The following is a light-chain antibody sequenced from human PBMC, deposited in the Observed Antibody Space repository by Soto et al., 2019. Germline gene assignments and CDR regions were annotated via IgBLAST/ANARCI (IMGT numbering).Light chain of an antibody. Sequence: EVVLTQSPATLSLSPGERATLSCRASQSVSRHLAWYQQKPGQAPRLLIYDAYNRATGIPDRFSGSGSGTDFTLTISSLQSEDFAVYYCQQYNSWPPITFGQGHDWRL. CDR2: DAY. CDR1: QSVSRH. V-gene: IGKV3-11*01. J-gene: IGKJ5*01. CDR3: QQYNSWPPIT.